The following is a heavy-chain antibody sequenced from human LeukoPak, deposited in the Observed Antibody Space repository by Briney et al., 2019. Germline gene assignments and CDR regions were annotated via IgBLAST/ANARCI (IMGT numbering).Heavy chain of an antibody. D-gene: IGHD1-26*01. CDR2: IYSDGDK. J-gene: IGHJ4*02. CDR3: AREGRGATNFDS. V-gene: IGHV3-53*01. CDR1: GFTVSTHF. Sequence: GGSLRLSCAASGFTVSTHFMTWVRQAPGKGLEWVSIIYSDGDKYYRAAVKGRFTISRDDSKNTVFLQMDSLRVEDTAVYYCAREGRGATNFDSWGQGTLVTVSP.